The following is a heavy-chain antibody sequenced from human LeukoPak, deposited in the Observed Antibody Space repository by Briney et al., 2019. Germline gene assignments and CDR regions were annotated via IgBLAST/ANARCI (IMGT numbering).Heavy chain of an antibody. D-gene: IGHD6-19*01. CDR1: GYTFTGYY. V-gene: IGHV1-2*02. Sequence: ASVKVSCKASGYTFTGYYMHWVRQAPGQGLEWMGWINPNSGGTNYAQKFQGRVTMTRDTSISTAYMELSRLRSDDTAVYCCARDRDSSGWYPNYYFDYWGQGTLVTVSS. J-gene: IGHJ4*02. CDR3: ARDRDSSGWYPNYYFDY. CDR2: INPNSGGT.